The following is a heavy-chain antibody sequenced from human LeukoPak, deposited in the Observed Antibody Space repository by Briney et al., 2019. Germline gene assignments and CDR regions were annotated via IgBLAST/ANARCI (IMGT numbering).Heavy chain of an antibody. V-gene: IGHV3-74*01. D-gene: IGHD4-23*01. Sequence: PGGSLRLSCAASGFTFSSYWMHWVRQAPGKGLVWVSRINSDGSSTSYADSVKGRFTISRDNSKNTLYLQMNSLRAEDTAVYYCARGTPTGAYDVNGGYYFDYWGQGTLVTVSS. CDR3: ARGTPTGAYDVNGGYYFDY. CDR2: INSDGSST. CDR1: GFTFSSYW. J-gene: IGHJ4*02.